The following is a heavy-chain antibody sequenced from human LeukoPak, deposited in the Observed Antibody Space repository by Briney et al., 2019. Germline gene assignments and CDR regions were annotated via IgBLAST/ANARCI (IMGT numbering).Heavy chain of an antibody. V-gene: IGHV4-59*12. Sequence: SETLSLTCTVSGGSISSYYWSWIRQPPGKGLEWIGYIYYSGSTYYNPSLKSRVTISVDTSKNQFSLKLSSVTAADTAVYYCARGGSGYYFPNYYYYGMDVWGQGTTVTVSS. J-gene: IGHJ6*02. CDR3: ARGGSGYYFPNYYYYGMDV. CDR1: GGSISSYY. CDR2: IYYSGST. D-gene: IGHD3-22*01.